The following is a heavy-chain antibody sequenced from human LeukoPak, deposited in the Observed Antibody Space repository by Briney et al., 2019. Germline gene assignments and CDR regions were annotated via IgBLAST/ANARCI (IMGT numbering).Heavy chain of an antibody. CDR2: INWNGGST. CDR1: GFTFDDYG. V-gene: IGHV3-20*04. D-gene: IGHD1-26*01. J-gene: IGHJ4*02. CDR3: ARDSYSGSRETNFDY. Sequence: GGSLRLSCAASGFTFDDYGMSWVRQAPGKGLEWVSGINWNGGSTGYADSVKGRFTISRDNAKNSLYLQMNSLRAEDTALYYCARDSYSGSRETNFDYWGQGTLVTVSS.